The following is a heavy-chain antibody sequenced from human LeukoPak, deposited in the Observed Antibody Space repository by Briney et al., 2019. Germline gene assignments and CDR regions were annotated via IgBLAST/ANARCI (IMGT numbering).Heavy chain of an antibody. J-gene: IGHJ4*02. D-gene: IGHD3-9*01. CDR3: ARGLLRYFDWLLPEAFDY. CDR1: GYTFTGYY. CDR2: INPNSGGT. V-gene: IGHV1-2*02. Sequence: GASVKVSCKASGYTFTGYYMHWVRQAPGQGLEWMGWINPNSGGTNYAQKFQGRVTMTRDTFISTAYMELSRLRSDDTAVYYCARGLLRYFDWLLPEAFDYWGQGTLVTVSS.